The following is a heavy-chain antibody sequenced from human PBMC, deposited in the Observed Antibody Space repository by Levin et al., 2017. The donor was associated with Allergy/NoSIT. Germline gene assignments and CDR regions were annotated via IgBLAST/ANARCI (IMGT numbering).Heavy chain of an antibody. Sequence: PGGSLRLSCAASGFSFSSYAMSWVRQAPGKGLEWVSAITTTGGNTYYADSVKGRFTISRDNSKTTLYLQMSSLRAEDTAIYYCAKERNDYHNNAWFDPWGQGTLVTVSS. D-gene: IGHD4-11*01. CDR1: GFSFSSYA. J-gene: IGHJ5*02. V-gene: IGHV3-23*01. CDR3: AKERNDYHNNAWFDP. CDR2: ITTTGGNT.